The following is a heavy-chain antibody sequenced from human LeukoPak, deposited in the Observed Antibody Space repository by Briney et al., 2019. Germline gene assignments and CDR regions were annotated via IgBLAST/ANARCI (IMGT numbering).Heavy chain of an antibody. CDR1: GFTFSSYG. D-gene: IGHD2-2*01. CDR2: ISYDGSNK. V-gene: IGHV3-30*18. Sequence: PGGSLRLSCAASGFTFSSYGMHWVRQAPGKGLEWVAVISYDGSNKYYADSVKGRFTISRDNSKNTLYLQMNSLRGEDTAVYYCAKERGVVVPAAEMKPVDYWGQGTLVTVSS. CDR3: AKERGVVVPAAEMKPVDY. J-gene: IGHJ4*02.